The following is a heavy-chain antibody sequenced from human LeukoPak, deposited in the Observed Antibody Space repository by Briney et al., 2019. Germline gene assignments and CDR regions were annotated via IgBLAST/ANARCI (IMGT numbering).Heavy chain of an antibody. CDR2: ISSSGSTI. CDR1: GFTFSSYE. Sequence: GGSLRLSCAASGFTFSSYEVNWVRQAPGKGLEWVSYISSSGSTIYYADSVKGRFTISRDNAKNSLYLQMNSLRAEDTAVYYCARNYYGSGSYAPPDYWGQGTLVTVSS. CDR3: ARNYYGSGSYAPPDY. V-gene: IGHV3-48*03. D-gene: IGHD3-10*01. J-gene: IGHJ4*02.